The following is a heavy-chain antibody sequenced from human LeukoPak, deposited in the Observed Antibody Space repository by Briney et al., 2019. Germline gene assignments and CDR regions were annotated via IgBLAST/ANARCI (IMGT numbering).Heavy chain of an antibody. CDR1: GFTFSSYS. J-gene: IGHJ4*02. CDR3: ARDIAAAGKNY. D-gene: IGHD6-13*01. V-gene: IGHV3-21*01. CDR2: ISSSSSYI. Sequence: PGGSLRLSCAASGFTFSSYSMNWVRQAPGKGLEWVSSISSSSSYIYYADSVKGRFTISRDDAKNSLYLQMNSLRAEDTAVYYCARDIAAAGKNYWGQGTLVTVSS.